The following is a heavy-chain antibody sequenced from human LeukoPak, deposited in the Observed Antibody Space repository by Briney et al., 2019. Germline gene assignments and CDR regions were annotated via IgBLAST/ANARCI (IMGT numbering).Heavy chain of an antibody. D-gene: IGHD3-3*01. Sequence: SVKVSCKASGGTFSSYAISWVRQAPGQGLEWMGRIIPIFGTANYAQKFQGRVTITTDESTSTAYMELSSLRSEDTAVYYCARDVYYDFWSGYISHWGQGTLGTVSS. V-gene: IGHV1-69*05. CDR1: GGTFSSYA. CDR3: ARDVYYDFWSGYISH. CDR2: IIPIFGTA. J-gene: IGHJ4*02.